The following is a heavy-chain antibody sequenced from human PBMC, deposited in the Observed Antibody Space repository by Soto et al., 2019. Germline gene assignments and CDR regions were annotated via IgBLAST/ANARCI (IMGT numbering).Heavy chain of an antibody. V-gene: IGHV4-30-4*01. CDR2: IYYSGST. D-gene: IGHD3-9*01. CDR3: ARGAPPRYFDWLLPATDYGMDV. CDR1: GGSISSGDYY. Sequence: PSETLSLTCTVSGGSISSGDYYWSWIRQPPGKGLEWIGYIYYSGSTYYNPSLKSRVTISVDTSKNQFSLKLSSVTAADTAVYYCARGAPPRYFDWLLPATDYGMDVWGQGTTVTVSS. J-gene: IGHJ6*02.